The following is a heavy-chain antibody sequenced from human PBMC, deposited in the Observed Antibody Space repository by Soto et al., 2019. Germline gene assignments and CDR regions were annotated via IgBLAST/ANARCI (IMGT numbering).Heavy chain of an antibody. D-gene: IGHD3-3*01. CDR3: ARYYDFWSGSGWFDP. CDR2: IYYSGST. J-gene: IGHJ5*02. CDR1: GGSISSYY. V-gene: IGHV4-59*08. Sequence: SETLSLTCTVSGGSISSYYWGWIRQPPGKGLEWIGYIYYSGSTNYNPSLKSRVTISVDTSKNQFSLKLSSVTAADTAVYYCARYYDFWSGSGWFDPWGQGTLVTVSS.